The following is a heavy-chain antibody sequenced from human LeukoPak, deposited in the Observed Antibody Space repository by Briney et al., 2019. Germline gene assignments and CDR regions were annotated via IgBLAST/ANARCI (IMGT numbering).Heavy chain of an antibody. CDR1: GYTFTSYA. CDR2: INAGNGNT. Sequence: ASVKVSCKASGYTFTSYAMHWVRQAPGQRLEWMGWINAGNGNTKYSQKFQGRVTITRDTSASTAYMELSSLRSEDTAVYYCARGGAQYYYDSSGYLDYWGQGTLVTVSS. CDR3: ARGGAQYYYDSSGYLDY. D-gene: IGHD3-22*01. V-gene: IGHV1-3*01. J-gene: IGHJ4*02.